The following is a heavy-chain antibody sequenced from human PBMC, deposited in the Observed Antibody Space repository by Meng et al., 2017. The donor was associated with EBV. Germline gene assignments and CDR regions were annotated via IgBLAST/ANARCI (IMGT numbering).Heavy chain of an antibody. J-gene: IGHJ4*02. CDR2: FLPRLGAP. V-gene: IGHV1-69*01. CDR1: GGPFRYYA. CDR3: ASESGRGYTPDY. Sequence: HVQLVQSAAGVKKPGSSVKVSCKTSGGPFRYYAISWVRQAPGQGLEWLGGFLPRLGAPNYAQKFHGRVKITADESTSTHYMDLSSLRSEDTAIYYCASESGRGYTPDYWGQGTLVTVSS. D-gene: IGHD3-10*01.